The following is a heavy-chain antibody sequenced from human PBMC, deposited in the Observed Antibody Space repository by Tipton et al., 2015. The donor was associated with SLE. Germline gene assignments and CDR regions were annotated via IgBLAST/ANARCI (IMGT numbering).Heavy chain of an antibody. CDR3: ARANGVVGGQVPYWYFDL. Sequence: TLSLTCTVSGGSISDSTYYWGWIRQSPGKGLEWIGSIYSRGNKFYNPTLMSRVTILLDTSKNQFSLKLSSVTAADTAIYYCARANGVVGGQVPYWYFDLWGRGTLVTVSS. CDR2: IYSRGNK. J-gene: IGHJ2*01. CDR1: GGSISDSTYY. D-gene: IGHD1-26*01. V-gene: IGHV4-39*07.